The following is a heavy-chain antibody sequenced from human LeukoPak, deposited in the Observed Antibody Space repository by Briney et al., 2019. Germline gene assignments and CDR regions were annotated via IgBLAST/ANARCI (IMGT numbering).Heavy chain of an antibody. CDR1: GYTFTYRY. CDR3: ASVPDWNDGGDAFDI. CDR2: ITPFNGNT. D-gene: IGHD1-1*01. V-gene: IGHV1-45*02. Sequence: ASVKVSCKASGYTFTYRYLHWVRQAPGQALEWMGWITPFNGNTNYAQKFQDRVTITRDRSMSTAYMELSSLRSEDTAMYYCASVPDWNDGGDAFDIWGQGTMVTVSS. J-gene: IGHJ3*02.